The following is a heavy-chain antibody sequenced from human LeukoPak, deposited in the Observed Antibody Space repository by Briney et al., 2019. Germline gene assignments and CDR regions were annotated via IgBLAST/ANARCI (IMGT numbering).Heavy chain of an antibody. Sequence: PSETLSLTCTFSGGSISSSSYYWGWIRQPPGKGLEWIGSIYYSGSTYYNPSLKSRVTISVDTSKNQFSLKLSSVTAADTAVYYCAARRPRYYDFWSGYYLGDYWGQGTLVTVSS. J-gene: IGHJ4*02. D-gene: IGHD3-3*01. V-gene: IGHV4-39*01. CDR2: IYYSGST. CDR1: GGSISSSSYY. CDR3: AARRPRYYDFWSGYYLGDY.